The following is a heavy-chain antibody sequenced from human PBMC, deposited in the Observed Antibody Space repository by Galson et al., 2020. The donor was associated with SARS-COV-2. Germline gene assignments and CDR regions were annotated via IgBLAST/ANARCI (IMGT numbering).Heavy chain of an antibody. Sequence: GESLKIPCAASGFNFNSYGMQWVRQAPGKGLEWVAVIWYDGSNKYYADSVKGRFNISRDNSKNTLYLQMNSLRAEEMAVYYCARVGLRSWALDYWGQGTLVTVSS. CDR1: GFNFNSYG. CDR2: IWYDGSNK. V-gene: IGHV3-33*08. CDR3: ARVGLRSWALDY. J-gene: IGHJ4*02. D-gene: IGHD6-13*01.